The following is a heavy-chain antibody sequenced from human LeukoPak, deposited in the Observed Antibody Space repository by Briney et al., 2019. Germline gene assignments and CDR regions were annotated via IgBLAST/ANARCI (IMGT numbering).Heavy chain of an antibody. CDR2: IFYSGST. J-gene: IGHJ4*02. CDR3: ARAAYSGSYHSDY. D-gene: IGHD1-26*01. Sequence: PSETLSLTCTVSGGSISSYYWSWIRQPPGKGLEWIGYIFYSGSTNYNPSLKSRVTISLDTSKNQFSLKLSSVTAADTAVYYCARAAYSGSYHSDYWGQGTLVTVSS. CDR1: GGSISSYY. V-gene: IGHV4-59*01.